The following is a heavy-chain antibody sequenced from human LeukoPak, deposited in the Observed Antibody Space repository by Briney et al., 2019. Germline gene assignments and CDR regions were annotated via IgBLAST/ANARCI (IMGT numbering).Heavy chain of an antibody. CDR3: ARVRATVTYSRSFDY. CDR2: ISSSSSYI. Sequence: PGGSLTLSCAASGFTFSSYSMNWVRQAPGKGLEWVSSISSSSSYIYYADSVKGRFTISRDNAKNSLYLQMNSLRAEDTAVYYCARVRATVTYSRSFDYWGQGTLVTVSS. V-gene: IGHV3-21*01. J-gene: IGHJ4*02. CDR1: GFTFSSYS. D-gene: IGHD4-17*01.